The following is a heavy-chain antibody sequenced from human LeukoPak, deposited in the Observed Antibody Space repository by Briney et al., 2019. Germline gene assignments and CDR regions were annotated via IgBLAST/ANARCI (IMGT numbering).Heavy chain of an antibody. CDR2: INSDGSST. J-gene: IGHJ6*02. D-gene: IGHD1-14*01. Sequence: PGGSLRLSCAASGFTFSSYWMHWVRQAPGKGLVWVSRINSDGSSTSYADSVKGRFTISRDNAKNTLYLQMNSLRAEDTAVYYCARADGIPGAPAYYYYGMDVWGQGTTVTVSS. V-gene: IGHV3-74*01. CDR1: GFTFSSYW. CDR3: ARADGIPGAPAYYYYGMDV.